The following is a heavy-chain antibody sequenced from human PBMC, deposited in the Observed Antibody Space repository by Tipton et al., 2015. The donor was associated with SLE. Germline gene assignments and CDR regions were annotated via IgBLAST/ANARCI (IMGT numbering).Heavy chain of an antibody. CDR2: IYHSGST. D-gene: IGHD3-22*01. CDR3: ARDGDYYDSSGYFFDAFDI. Sequence: TLSLTCAVYGGSFSGYYWSWIRQPPGKGLEWIGEIYHSGSTNYNPSLKSRVTISVDKSKNQFSLKLNSVTAADTAVYYCARDGDYYDSSGYFFDAFDIWGQGTMVTVSS. J-gene: IGHJ3*02. V-gene: IGHV4-34*01. CDR1: GGSFSGYY.